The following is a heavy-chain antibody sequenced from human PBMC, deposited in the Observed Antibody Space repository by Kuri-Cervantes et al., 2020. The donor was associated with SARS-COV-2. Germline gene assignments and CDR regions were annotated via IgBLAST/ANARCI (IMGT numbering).Heavy chain of an antibody. D-gene: IGHD1-20*01. CDR2: INPDGSYT. CDR1: GLTVSSCG. J-gene: IGHJ4*02. CDR3: VRDGYHWNFDY. Sequence: RGSLRLSCAVTGLTVSSCGMHWVRQAPGKGLVWVSRINPDGSYTNNADSVKGRFTLSRDNAKNMLFHQMNSLRAEDTAVYDCVRDGYHWNFDYWGQGTLVTVSS. V-gene: IGHV3-74*01.